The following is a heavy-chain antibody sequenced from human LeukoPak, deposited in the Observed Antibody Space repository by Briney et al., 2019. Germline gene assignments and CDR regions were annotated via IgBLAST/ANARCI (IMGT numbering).Heavy chain of an antibody. J-gene: IGHJ6*03. Sequence: GGSLRLSCEASGVSLGSYAMSWIRQAPGRGLEYIAYISRSSQAINYAESVRGRFTVSRDNARNSLYLDMNGLRAEDTPVYYCAGDPSVGSTWYYYVDVWGEGTTVTVSS. CDR2: ISRSSQAI. D-gene: IGHD6-13*01. CDR3: AGDPSVGSTWYYYVDV. CDR1: GVSLGSYA. V-gene: IGHV3-48*04.